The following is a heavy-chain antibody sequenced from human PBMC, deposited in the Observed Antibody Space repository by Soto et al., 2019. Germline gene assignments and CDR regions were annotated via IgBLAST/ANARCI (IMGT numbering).Heavy chain of an antibody. CDR1: GFTFSSYS. CDR2: ISRSSSTI. D-gene: IGHD2-15*01. Sequence: EVQLVESGGGLVQPGGSLRLSCAASGFTFSSYSMNWVRQAPGKGLEWISYISRSSSTIYYADSVKGRFTISRDNAKNSLYLQMNGLRDEDTAVYYRARGAAPGLFDYWGQGTLVTVSS. V-gene: IGHV3-48*02. CDR3: ARGAAPGLFDY. J-gene: IGHJ4*02.